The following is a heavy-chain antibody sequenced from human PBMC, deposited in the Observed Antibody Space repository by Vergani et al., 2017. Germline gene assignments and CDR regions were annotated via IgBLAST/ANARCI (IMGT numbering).Heavy chain of an antibody. J-gene: IGHJ4*02. CDR3: ARDFYGQDSSGWYLY. D-gene: IGHD6-19*01. Sequence: VQLVESGGGLIQPGGSLRLSCAASGFTVSSNYMSWIRQAPGKGLEWVSYISSSGSTIYYADSVKGRFTISRDNAKNSLYLQMNSLRAEDTAVYYCARDFYGQDSSGWYLYWGQGTLVTVSS. V-gene: IGHV3-11*04. CDR1: GFTVSSNY. CDR2: ISSSGSTI.